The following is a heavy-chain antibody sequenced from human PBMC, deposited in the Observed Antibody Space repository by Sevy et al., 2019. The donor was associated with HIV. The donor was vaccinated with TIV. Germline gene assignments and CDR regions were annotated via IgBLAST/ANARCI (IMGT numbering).Heavy chain of an antibody. D-gene: IGHD2-15*01. CDR2: IKDDGSEK. CDR1: GFTFGDYW. CDR3: ARDVRDCSGGTCYYRGGVDH. Sequence: GGSLRLSCAVSGFTFGDYWMTWVRQAPGKGLEWVANIKDDGSEKYYVDFVKGRFTISRDNAKSSLFLQMNNLRAEDTAIYYCARDVRDCSGGTCYYRGGVDHWGQGTLVTVSS. V-gene: IGHV3-7*01. J-gene: IGHJ4*02.